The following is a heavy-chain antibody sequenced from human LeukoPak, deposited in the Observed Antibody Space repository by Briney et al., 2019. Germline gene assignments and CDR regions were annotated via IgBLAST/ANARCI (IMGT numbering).Heavy chain of an antibody. D-gene: IGHD4-17*01. CDR2: IWSDGSNK. J-gene: IGHJ6*02. CDR3: ARDDYGDYIYYYYYGMDV. V-gene: IGHV3-33*01. Sequence: GGSLRLSRAASAFTFSNYAMHWVRQAPGKGLEWVAVIWSDGSNKNYADSVKGRFTISRDNSKNTLYLQMNSLRAEDTAVYYCARDDYGDYIYYYYYGMDVWGQGTTVTVSS. CDR1: AFTFSNYA.